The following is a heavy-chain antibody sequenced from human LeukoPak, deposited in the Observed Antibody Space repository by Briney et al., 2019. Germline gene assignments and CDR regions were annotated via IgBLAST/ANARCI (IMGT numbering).Heavy chain of an antibody. D-gene: IGHD5-18*01. CDR2: IIPIFGTA. V-gene: IGHV1-69*05. Sequence: SVKVPCKASGGTFSSYAISWVRQAPGQGLEWMGGIIPIFGTANYAQKFQGRVTITTDESTSTAYMELSSLRSEDTAVYYCARVSLPDRYSYGHLDYWGQGTLVTVSS. J-gene: IGHJ4*02. CDR1: GGTFSSYA. CDR3: ARVSLPDRYSYGHLDY.